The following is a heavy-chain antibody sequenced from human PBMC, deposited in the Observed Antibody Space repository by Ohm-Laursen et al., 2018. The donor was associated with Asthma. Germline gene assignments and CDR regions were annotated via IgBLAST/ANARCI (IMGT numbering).Heavy chain of an antibody. J-gene: IGHJ4*02. V-gene: IGHV3-15*01. D-gene: IGHD3-22*01. CDR1: GFTFSNAW. CDR2: IKSKTDGGTT. Sequence: GTLSLTCAASGFTFSNAWMSWVRQAPGKGLEWVGRIKSKTDGGTTDYAAPVKGRFTISRDDSKDTLYLQMNSLKTEDTAVYYCTTDYDTSGPFDYWGQGTLVTVSS. CDR3: TTDYDTSGPFDY.